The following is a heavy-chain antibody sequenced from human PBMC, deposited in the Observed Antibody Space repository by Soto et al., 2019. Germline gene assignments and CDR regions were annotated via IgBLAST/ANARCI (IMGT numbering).Heavy chain of an antibody. CDR3: AIWNEREHAYDV. V-gene: IGHV3-53*01. CDR2: LYDVDDS. CDR1: GLTISGKKY. D-gene: IGHD1-1*01. Sequence: DVQLVESGGGLIQPGESLRLSCAAFGLTISGKKYVAWVRQAPGKGLEWVSALYDVDDSFYADSVKGRFTTSSDSSKTTIYLQMNDLRPDDTAVYYCAIWNEREHAYDVWGQGTTVTVSS. J-gene: IGHJ3*01.